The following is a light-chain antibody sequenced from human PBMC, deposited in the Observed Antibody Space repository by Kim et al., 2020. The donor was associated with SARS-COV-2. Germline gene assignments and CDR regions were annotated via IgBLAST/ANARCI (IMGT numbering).Light chain of an antibody. V-gene: IGLV6-57*01. CDR1: SGNIASNF. Sequence: NFMLTQPHSVSDSPGKTVTISCTRSSGNIASNFVQWYQQRPGSSPTIVIYEDYQRPSGVPDRFAGSIDRSANSASLTISGLKTEDEADYYCQSYDATNQVCGGGTQLTVL. CDR3: QSYDATNQV. J-gene: IGLJ3*02. CDR2: EDY.